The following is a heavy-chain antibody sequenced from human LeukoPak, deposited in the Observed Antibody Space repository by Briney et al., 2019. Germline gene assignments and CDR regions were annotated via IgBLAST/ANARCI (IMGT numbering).Heavy chain of an antibody. J-gene: IGHJ5*02. CDR3: ARLESYNWFDP. CDR2: IYWDDDK. Sequence: SGPTLVNPTQTLTLTCTFSGFSLSTSGVGVVWIRQPPGKALGWLALIYWDDDKRYSPSLKSRLTITKDTSKNQVVLTMTNMDPVDTATYYCARLESYNWFDPWGQGTLVTVSS. CDR1: GFSLSTSGVG. D-gene: IGHD3-22*01. V-gene: IGHV2-5*02.